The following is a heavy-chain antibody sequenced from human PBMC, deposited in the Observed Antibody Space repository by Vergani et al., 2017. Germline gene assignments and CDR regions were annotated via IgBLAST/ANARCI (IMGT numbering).Heavy chain of an antibody. V-gene: IGHV1-58*02. J-gene: IGHJ6*02. CDR3: AAGRIAVAGGRVGWGYYYCMDV. CDR2: IVVGSGNT. Sequence: QMQLVQSGPEVKKPGTSVKVSCKASGFTFTSSAMQWVRQARGQRLEWIGWIVVGSGNTNYAQKFQERVTITRDMSKSTAYMELSGLRSEDTAVYYWAAGRIAVAGGRVGWGYYYCMDVWGQGTTVTVSS. D-gene: IGHD6-19*01. CDR1: GFTFTSSA.